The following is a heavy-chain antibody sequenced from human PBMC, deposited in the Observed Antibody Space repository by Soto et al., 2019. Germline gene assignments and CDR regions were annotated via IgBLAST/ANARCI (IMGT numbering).Heavy chain of an antibody. V-gene: IGHV3-11*01. CDR2: ISGSGKTI. CDR1: GFTFSDYY. Sequence: QVHLVESGGGLVKPGGSLRLSCEASGFTFSDYYMSWIRQAPGKGLVWLSYISGSGKTIYYADSVKGRFTVSRDSAKKSLYLHMNSLRVEDTAVYFCARDQAALDYGMDVWGQGTTVTVSS. J-gene: IGHJ6*02. D-gene: IGHD6-13*01. CDR3: ARDQAALDYGMDV.